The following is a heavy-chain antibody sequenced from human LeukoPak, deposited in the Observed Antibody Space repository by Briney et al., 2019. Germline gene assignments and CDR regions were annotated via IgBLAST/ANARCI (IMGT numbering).Heavy chain of an antibody. V-gene: IGHV3-23*01. J-gene: IGHJ4*02. Sequence: GGSLRLSCAASGFTFSSYAMSWVRQTPGRGLEWVSGLAASGYSTYYADSVKGRFSISRDNSKNTLYLQMNSLRAEDTAVYYCAKGSVTVYSSGFDYWGQGTQVTVSS. D-gene: IGHD6-19*01. CDR3: AKGSVTVYSSGFDY. CDR1: GFTFSSYA. CDR2: LAASGYST.